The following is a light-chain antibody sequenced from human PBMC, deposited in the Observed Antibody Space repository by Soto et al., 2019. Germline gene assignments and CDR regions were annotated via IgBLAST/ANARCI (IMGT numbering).Light chain of an antibody. CDR3: SSYTSSSTLVV. J-gene: IGLJ2*01. CDR2: DVS. Sequence: QSVLTQPASLSGSPGQSITITSTGTSSDVGGYNYVSWYQQHPGKAPKLMIYDVSNRPSGVSNRFSGSKSGNTASLTISGLQAEDEADYYCSSYTSSSTLVVFGGGTKVTVL. V-gene: IGLV2-14*01. CDR1: SSDVGGYNY.